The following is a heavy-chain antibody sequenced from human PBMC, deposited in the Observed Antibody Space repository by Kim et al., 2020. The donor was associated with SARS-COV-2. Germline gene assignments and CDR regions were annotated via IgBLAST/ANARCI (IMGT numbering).Heavy chain of an antibody. CDR2: IKSKTDGGTT. CDR3: TTYSADFGVVIEDYYYYLMDV. Sequence: GGSLRLSCAASGFTFSNAWMSWFRQAPGKGLEWFGRIKSKTDGGTTDYSAPAKGRFTISRDDSKNTLYLQMNSLKTEYTAVYYCTTYSADFGVVIEDYYYYLMDVWGKGATVSVSS. D-gene: IGHD3-3*01. J-gene: IGHJ6*03. CDR1: GFTFSNAW. V-gene: IGHV3-15*01.